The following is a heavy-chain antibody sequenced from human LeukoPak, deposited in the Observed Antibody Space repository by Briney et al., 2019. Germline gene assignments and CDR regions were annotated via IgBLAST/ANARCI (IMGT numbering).Heavy chain of an antibody. D-gene: IGHD6-19*01. CDR1: GGSISSYY. CDR2: IYYSGST. J-gene: IGHJ5*02. Sequence: PSETLSLTCTVSGGSISSYYWSWIRQPPGKGLEWIGYIYYSGSTNYNPSLKSRVTISVDTSKNQFSLKLSSVTAADTAVYYCARDPLRGVAGIGWFDPWGQGTLVTVSS. CDR3: ARDPLRGVAGIGWFDP. V-gene: IGHV4-59*01.